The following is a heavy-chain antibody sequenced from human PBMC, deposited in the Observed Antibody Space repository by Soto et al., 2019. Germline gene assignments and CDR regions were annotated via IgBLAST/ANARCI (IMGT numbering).Heavy chain of an antibody. CDR1: GFTFSSYW. J-gene: IGHJ4*02. CDR2: INGDGSRT. Sequence: EVQVVESGGGLVQPGGSLRLSCVVSGFTFSSYWMHWVRRAPGQGLVCVSWINGDGSRTESADSVKGRFSISIYNAKNRLYMQMNSLRDEDTAMYYCARGTIRGQGTLVTVSS. CDR3: ARGTI. D-gene: IGHD3-3*01. V-gene: IGHV3-74*01.